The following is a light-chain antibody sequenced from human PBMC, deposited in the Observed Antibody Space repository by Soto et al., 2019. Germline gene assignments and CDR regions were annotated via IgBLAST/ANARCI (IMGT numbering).Light chain of an antibody. Sequence: IPMTQCPSSLSASVGDRVTLTCRTSRAINNYVNWYQHHPGRVPKLLISSASILQAGVPSRFSAGGSGTHFALTISNLQPEDVATYYCQQSYSTPPNFGQGTKLEI. CDR3: QQSYSTPPN. CDR2: SAS. CDR1: RAINNY. J-gene: IGKJ2*01. V-gene: IGKV1-39*01.